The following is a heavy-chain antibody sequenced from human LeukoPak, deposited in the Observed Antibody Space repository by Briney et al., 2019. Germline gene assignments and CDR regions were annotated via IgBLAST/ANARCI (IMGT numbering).Heavy chain of an antibody. CDR1: GYTFTSYD. V-gene: IGHV1-8*03. CDR3: ARGSSYGGNRRDAFDI. J-gene: IGHJ3*02. Sequence: ASVKVSCKASGYTFTSYDINWVRQATGQGLEWMGWINPNSGNTGYAQKFQGRVTITRNTSISTAYMELSSLRSEDTAVYYCARGSSYGGNRRDAFDIWGQGTMVTVSS. CDR2: INPNSGNT. D-gene: IGHD4-23*01.